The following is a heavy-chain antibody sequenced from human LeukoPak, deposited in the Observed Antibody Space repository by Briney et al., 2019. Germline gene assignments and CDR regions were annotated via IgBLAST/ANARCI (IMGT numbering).Heavy chain of an antibody. Sequence: PETLSLTCAVYGGSFSGYYWSWIRQPPGKGLELIGEINHSGSTNYNPSLKSRVTISVDTSKNQFSLKLSSVTAADTAVYYCARGMGYYCSSTSCYKINWFDPWGQGTLVTVSS. D-gene: IGHD2-2*01. CDR2: INHSGST. CDR3: ARGMGYYCSSTSCYKINWFDP. V-gene: IGHV4-34*01. J-gene: IGHJ5*02. CDR1: GGSFSGYY.